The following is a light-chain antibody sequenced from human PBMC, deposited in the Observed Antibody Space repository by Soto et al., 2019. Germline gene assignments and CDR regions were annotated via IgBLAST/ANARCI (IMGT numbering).Light chain of an antibody. Sequence: EIVLTQSPGTLSLSPGERATLSCRASQSVSSSSYLAWYQQKPGQAPRLLIYGASSRATGIPDRFSGSGSATDFPLTISRLEPEDFAVYYCLQYGSSPSYTFGQGTKLEIK. J-gene: IGKJ2*01. CDR1: QSVSSSSY. V-gene: IGKV3-20*01. CDR2: GAS. CDR3: LQYGSSPSYT.